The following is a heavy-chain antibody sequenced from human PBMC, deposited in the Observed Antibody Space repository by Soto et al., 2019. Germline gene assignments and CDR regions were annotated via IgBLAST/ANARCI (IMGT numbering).Heavy chain of an antibody. J-gene: IGHJ4*02. CDR2: VYYSGNT. Sequence: PSATLSLTCTVSGASVSSVSYYWSWIRQPPGKGLEWIGYVYYSGNTNYTPSLKSRVTISVDTSKNQCSLKLSSVTAADTAVYYCARDPVPAQIAPEYWGPGHLLPVST. D-gene: IGHD2-2*01. CDR3: ARDPVPAQIAPEY. V-gene: IGHV4-61*01. CDR1: GASVSSVSYY.